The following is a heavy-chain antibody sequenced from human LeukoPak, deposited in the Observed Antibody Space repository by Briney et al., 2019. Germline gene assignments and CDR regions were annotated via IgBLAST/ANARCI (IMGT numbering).Heavy chain of an antibody. D-gene: IGHD3-3*01. CDR2: IKQDGSEK. V-gene: IGHV3-7*01. Sequence: GGSLRLSCAASGFTFSSYWMSWVRQAPGKGLEWVANIKQDGSEKYYVDSVKGRFTISRDNAKNSLYLQMNSLRAEDTAVYYCARDLRFLEWLLQLPRGLDYWGQGTLVTVSS. J-gene: IGHJ4*02. CDR3: ARDLRFLEWLLQLPRGLDY. CDR1: GFTFSSYW.